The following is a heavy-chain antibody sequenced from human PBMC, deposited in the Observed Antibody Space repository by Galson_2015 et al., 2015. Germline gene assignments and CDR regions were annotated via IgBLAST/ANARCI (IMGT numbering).Heavy chain of an antibody. V-gene: IGHV3-23*01. CDR2: ISGSGGST. CDR1: GFTFSSYA. Sequence: SLRLSCAASGFTFSSYAMSWVRQAPGKGLEWVSAISGSGGSTYYADSVKGRFTISRDNSKNTLYLLMNSLRTEDTAVYYCARRITAGYYYYGMDVWGQGTPVTVSS. J-gene: IGHJ6*02. CDR3: ARRITAGYYYYGMDV. D-gene: IGHD1-14*01.